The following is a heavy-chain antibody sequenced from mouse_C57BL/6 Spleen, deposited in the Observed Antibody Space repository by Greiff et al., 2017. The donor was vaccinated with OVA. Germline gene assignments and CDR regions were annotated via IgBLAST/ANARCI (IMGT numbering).Heavy chain of an antibody. V-gene: IGHV5-9-1*02. Sequence: EVQLVESGEGLVKPGGSLKLSCAASGFTFSSYAMSWVRQTPEKRLEWVAYISSGGDYIYYADPVKGRFPISRDNARNTLYLQMSSLKSEDTAMYYCTRDQDGNLWFAYWGQGTLVTVSA. J-gene: IGHJ3*01. CDR2: ISSGGDYI. CDR3: TRDQDGNLWFAY. CDR1: GFTFSSYA. D-gene: IGHD2-1*01.